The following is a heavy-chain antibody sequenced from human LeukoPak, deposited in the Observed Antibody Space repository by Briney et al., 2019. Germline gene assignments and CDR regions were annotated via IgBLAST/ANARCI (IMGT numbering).Heavy chain of an antibody. D-gene: IGHD3-22*01. V-gene: IGHV3-7*01. J-gene: IGHJ4*02. CDR1: GFTFRSYW. Sequence: GGSLRLSCAASGFTFRSYWMSWVRQAPGKGLEWVANIKQDGSEKYYVDSVKGRFTISRDNAKNSLYLQMNSLRAEDTAVYYCSSGYSFDYWGQGTLVTVSS. CDR2: IKQDGSEK. CDR3: SSGYSFDY.